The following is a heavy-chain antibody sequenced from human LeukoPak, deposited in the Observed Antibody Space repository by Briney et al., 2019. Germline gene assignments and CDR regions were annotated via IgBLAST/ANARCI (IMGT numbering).Heavy chain of an antibody. CDR3: SKGYGIVGATIDY. CDR1: RFAFDDYV. CDR2: ISWNSGSI. V-gene: IGHV3-9*01. D-gene: IGHD1-26*01. J-gene: IGHJ4*02. Sequence: PGRSLRLSCAASRFAFDDYVMHWVRQAPGKGLEWVSGISWNSGSIGYADSVKGRFTISRDNAKNSLYLQMNSLRAEDTALYYCSKGYGIVGATIDYWGQGTLVTVSS.